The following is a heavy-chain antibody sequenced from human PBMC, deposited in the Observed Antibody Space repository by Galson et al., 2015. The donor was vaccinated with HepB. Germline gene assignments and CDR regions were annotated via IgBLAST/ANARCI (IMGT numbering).Heavy chain of an antibody. CDR3: AANRDSSGYYFDY. J-gene: IGHJ4*02. CDR1: GFTFTSSA. CDR2: IVVGSGNT. D-gene: IGHD3-22*01. Sequence: SVKVSCKASGFTFTSSAMQWVRQARGQRLEWIGWIVVGSGNTNYAQKFQERVTITRDMSTSTAYMELSSLRSEDTAVYYCAANRDSSGYYFDYWGQGTLVTVSS. V-gene: IGHV1-58*02.